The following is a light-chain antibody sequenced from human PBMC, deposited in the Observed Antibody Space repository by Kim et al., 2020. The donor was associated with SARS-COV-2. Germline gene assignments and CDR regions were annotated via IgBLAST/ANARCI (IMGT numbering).Light chain of an antibody. CDR1: RRDVGGYNY. CDR3: SAYTSSSTWV. V-gene: IGLV2-14*04. CDR2: DVS. J-gene: IGLJ3*02. Sequence: GQSVTHSCTGTRRDVGGYNYVSWYQQHPGKAPKLMIYDVSKRPSGVSDRFSGSKSGNTASLTISGLQAEDETDYYCSAYTSSSTWVFGGGTQLTVL.